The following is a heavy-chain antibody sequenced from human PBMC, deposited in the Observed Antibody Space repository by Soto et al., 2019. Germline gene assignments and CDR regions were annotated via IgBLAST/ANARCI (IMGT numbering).Heavy chain of an antibody. Sequence: QVQLVQSGAEVKKPGASVKVSCKASGYTYTNYGITWVRQVPGQGLEWGGWLSPYNGNTNYAQKLLGRVTMNTDTSTRTAYMELRSLISDDTAVYYGVSGGAASGLVNWYDPWGQVTLVTVSS. CDR3: VSGGAASGLVNWYDP. J-gene: IGHJ5*02. V-gene: IGHV1-18*01. CDR2: LSPYNGNT. D-gene: IGHD6-13*01. CDR1: GYTYTNYG.